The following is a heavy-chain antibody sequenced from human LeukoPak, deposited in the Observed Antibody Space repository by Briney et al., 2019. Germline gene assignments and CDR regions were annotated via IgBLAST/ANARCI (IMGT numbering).Heavy chain of an antibody. J-gene: IGHJ4*02. V-gene: IGHV3-74*01. CDR3: AKDLERHIVVVTASAVDY. D-gene: IGHD2-21*02. Sequence: GGSLRLSCAASGFTFSHFWMHWVRQVPGKGLVWVSRISNDGSRTAYADSVKGRFTISRDNSKNTLYLQMNSLRAEDTAVYYRAKDLERHIVVVTASAVDYWGQGTLVTVSS. CDR1: GFTFSHFW. CDR2: ISNDGSRT.